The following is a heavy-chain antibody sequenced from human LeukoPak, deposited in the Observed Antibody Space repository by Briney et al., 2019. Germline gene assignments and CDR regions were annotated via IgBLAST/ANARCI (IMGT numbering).Heavy chain of an antibody. D-gene: IGHD2-21*02. J-gene: IGHJ4*02. CDR1: GFTFSSFA. V-gene: IGHV3-53*01. CDR3: VTPGPAVTGGFEY. CDR2: IYIGGNT. Sequence: PGGSLRLSCAASGFTFSSFAMGWVRQAPGKGLEWVSVIYIGGNTYYTDSVKGRFTISRDDSKNTLYLQMNSLRVEDTAVYYCVTPGPAVTGGFEYWGQGALVTVSS.